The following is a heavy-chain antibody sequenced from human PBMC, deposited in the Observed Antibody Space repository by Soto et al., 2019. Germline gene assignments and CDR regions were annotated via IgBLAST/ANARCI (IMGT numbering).Heavy chain of an antibody. CDR3: ARDTPRVGGPSLGWFDP. CDR1: GYTFTSYG. D-gene: IGHD1-26*01. Sequence: ASVKVSCKASGYTFTSYGISWVRQAPGQGLEWMGWISAYNGNTNYAQKLQGRVTMTTDTSTSTAYMELRSLRSDDTAVYYCARDTPRVGGPSLGWFDPWGQGTLVTV. V-gene: IGHV1-18*01. CDR2: ISAYNGNT. J-gene: IGHJ5*02.